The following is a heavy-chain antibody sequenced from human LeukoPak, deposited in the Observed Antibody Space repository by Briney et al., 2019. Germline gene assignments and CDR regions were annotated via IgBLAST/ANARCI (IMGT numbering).Heavy chain of an antibody. V-gene: IGHV4-59*01. J-gene: IGHJ5*02. CDR2: IYYSGST. CDR1: GGSISSYY. D-gene: IGHD1-26*01. Sequence: PSETLSLTCTVSGGSISSYYWSWIRQPPGKGLEWIGYIYYSGSTNYNPSLKSRVTISVDTSKNQFSLKLSSVTAADTAVYYCARDPSFEEQAVGWFDPWGQGTLVTVSS. CDR3: ARDPSFEEQAVGWFDP.